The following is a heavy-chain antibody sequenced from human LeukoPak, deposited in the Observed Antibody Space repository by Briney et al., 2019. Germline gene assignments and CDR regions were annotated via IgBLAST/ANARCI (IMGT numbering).Heavy chain of an antibody. J-gene: IGHJ4*02. CDR3: ARDQGGPFDF. CDR1: GGSLSTNY. Sequence: SETLSLTCTVSGGSLSTNYWTWIRQPPGKGLEWIGYTYYSGSTNYNPSLKSRVTISLDTSKNHFSLRLSSLTAAHTAVYYCARDQGGPFDFWGRGILVTVSS. V-gene: IGHV4-59*12. CDR2: TYYSGST.